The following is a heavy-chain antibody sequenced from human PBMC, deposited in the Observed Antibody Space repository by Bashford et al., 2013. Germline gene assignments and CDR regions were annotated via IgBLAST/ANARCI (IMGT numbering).Heavy chain of an antibody. J-gene: IGHJ6*02. V-gene: IGHV1-2*02. CDR2: INPNSGGT. CDR3: ARDKRLQFPYYYYYYGMDV. CDR1: GYTFTGYY. Sequence: ASVKVSCKASGYTFTGYYMHWVRQAPGQGLEWMGWINPNSGGTNYAQKFQGRVTMTRDTSISTAYMELSRLRSDDTAVYYCARDKRLQFPYYYYYYGMDVWGQGTTVTVSS. D-gene: IGHD5-24*01.